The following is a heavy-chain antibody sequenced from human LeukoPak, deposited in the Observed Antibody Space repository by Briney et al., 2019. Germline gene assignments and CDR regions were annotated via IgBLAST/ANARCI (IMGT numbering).Heavy chain of an antibody. V-gene: IGHV4-59*01. Sequence: SSETLSLTCSVSGSSISSYYWSWIRQPPGKGLEWIGYIYYSGSTNYNPSLKSRVTISVDTSKNQFSLKLSSVTAADTAVYYCARLGSFGYYPNWFDPWGQGTLVTVSS. CDR3: ARLGSFGYYPNWFDP. D-gene: IGHD1-26*01. CDR2: IYYSGST. J-gene: IGHJ5*02. CDR1: GSSISSYY.